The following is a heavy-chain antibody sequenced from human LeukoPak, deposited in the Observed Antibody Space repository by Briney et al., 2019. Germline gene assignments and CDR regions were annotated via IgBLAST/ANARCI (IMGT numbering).Heavy chain of an antibody. J-gene: IGHJ5*02. CDR1: VDSVSSNSVT. CDR3: ARRLTQYDCFDP. V-gene: IGHV6-1*01. CDR2: TYYRSTWYN. D-gene: IGHD2-2*01. Sequence: SQTLSLTCAISVDSVSSNSVTWNWIRQSPSRGLEWLGRTYYRSTWYNDYAVSVRGRITVNPDTSKNQFSLHLNSVTPEDTAVYYCARRLTQYDCFDPWGQGILVTVSS.